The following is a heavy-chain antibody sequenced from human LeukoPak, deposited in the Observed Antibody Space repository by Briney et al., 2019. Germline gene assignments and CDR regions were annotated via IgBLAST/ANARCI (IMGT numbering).Heavy chain of an antibody. CDR3: AKDLVSQRGVGSSEKVDY. Sequence: PGGSLRLSCAASGFTFSSYAMNWVRQAPGKGLEWVSAISASGAGTYYADSVKGRFTVSRDNSKNTLYLQMNSLRAEDTAVYYCAKDLVSQRGVGSSEKVDYWGQGTLVTVSS. V-gene: IGHV3-23*01. CDR1: GFTFSSYA. D-gene: IGHD3-10*01. CDR2: ISASGAGT. J-gene: IGHJ4*02.